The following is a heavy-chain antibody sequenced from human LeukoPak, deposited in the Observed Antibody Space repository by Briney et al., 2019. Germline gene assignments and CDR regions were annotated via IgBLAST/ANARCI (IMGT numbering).Heavy chain of an antibody. D-gene: IGHD2-21*01. J-gene: IGHJ3*02. V-gene: IGHV3-30*02. CDR3: ANLARSTNRALDI. CDR1: GFTFSTYG. Sequence: GGSLRLSCAASGFTFSTYGMHWVRQAPGKGLEWVSFIRYDAYHKSYADSVKGRFTISRDNSKNTLYLQMNSLRAEDTAVYYCANLARSTNRALDIWGQGTMVTVSS. CDR2: IRYDAYHK.